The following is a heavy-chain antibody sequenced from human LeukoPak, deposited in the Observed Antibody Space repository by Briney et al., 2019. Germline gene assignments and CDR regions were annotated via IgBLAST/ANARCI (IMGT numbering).Heavy chain of an antibody. J-gene: IGHJ6*02. D-gene: IGHD2-2*01. V-gene: IGHV1-2*02. CDR2: INPNSGGT. CDR3: ARTVVPAAMAYYYYYYGTDV. Sequence: ASVKVSCKASGYTFTGYYMHWVRQAPGQGLEWMGWINPNSGGTNYAQKFQGRVTMTRDTSISTAYMELSRLRSDDTAVYYCARTVVPAAMAYYYYYYGTDVWGQGTTVTVSS. CDR1: GYTFTGYY.